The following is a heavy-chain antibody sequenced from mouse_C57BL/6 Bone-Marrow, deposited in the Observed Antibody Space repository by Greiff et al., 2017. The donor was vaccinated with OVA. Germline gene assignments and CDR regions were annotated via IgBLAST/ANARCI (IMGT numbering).Heavy chain of an antibody. CDR1: GYTFTSYW. CDR3: ARPDYYGSPHLDY. V-gene: IGHV1-59*01. CDR2: IDPSDSYT. Sequence: QVQLQQPGAELVRPGTSVKLSCKASGYTFTSYWMHWVKQRPGQGLEWIGVIDPSDSYTTYNQKFKGKATLTVDTSSSTAYMQLSSLTSEDSAVYYCARPDYYGSPHLDYWGQGTTLTVSS. J-gene: IGHJ2*01. D-gene: IGHD1-1*01.